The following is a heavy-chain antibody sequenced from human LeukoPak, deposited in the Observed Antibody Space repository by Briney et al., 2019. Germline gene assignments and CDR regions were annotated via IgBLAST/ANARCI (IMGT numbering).Heavy chain of an antibody. D-gene: IGHD3-3*01. CDR3: ARERFWSGSYSYYSAMDV. Sequence: GGSLRLSCAASGFTFSSYWMHWVRQVPGKGLVWVSRITSDGSSTNYADSVKGRFTISRDNAKNTLYLQMTSLRAEDTAVYFCARERFWSGSYSYYSAMDVWGQGTTVTVSS. J-gene: IGHJ6*02. V-gene: IGHV3-74*01. CDR2: ITSDGSST. CDR1: GFTFSSYW.